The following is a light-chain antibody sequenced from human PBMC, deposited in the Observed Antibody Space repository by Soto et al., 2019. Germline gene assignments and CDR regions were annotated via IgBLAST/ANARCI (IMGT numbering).Light chain of an antibody. CDR3: QQYNNWLFT. CDR2: GAS. Sequence: EIVMTQSPATLSVSPGERVTLSCRASHSVSGNLAWYQQKPGQAPRLLIYGASTRATGMPARFSGSGSGTEFTLTISSLQSEDFAVYYCQQYNNWLFTFGGGTRVEIK. J-gene: IGKJ4*01. V-gene: IGKV3-15*01. CDR1: HSVSGN.